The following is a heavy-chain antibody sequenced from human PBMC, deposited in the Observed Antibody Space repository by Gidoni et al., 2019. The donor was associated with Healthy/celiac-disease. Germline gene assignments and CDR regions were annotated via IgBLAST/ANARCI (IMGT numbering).Heavy chain of an antibody. D-gene: IGHD5-12*01. V-gene: IGHV1-24*01. CDR1: GYTLTELS. J-gene: IGHJ5*02. CDR2: FDPEDGDT. Sequence: QVQLVQSGAAVQKPGASVKVSCKVSGYTLTELSMHWVRQAPGKGLEGMGGFDPEDGDTIYAQKFQGRVTMTEDTSTDTAYMELSSLRSEDTDVYYCETDLGRSDIVVTDNLFSWGQGTMVTVSS. CDR3: ETDLGRSDIVVTDNLFS.